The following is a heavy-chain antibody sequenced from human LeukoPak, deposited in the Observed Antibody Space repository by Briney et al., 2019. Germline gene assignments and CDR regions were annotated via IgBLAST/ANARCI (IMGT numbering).Heavy chain of an antibody. CDR3: ARHYYDSSGSIGEAFDI. CDR1: GGSISSSSYS. Sequence: SETLSLTCTVSGGSISSSSYSWGWIRRPPGKGLEWIGSIYYSGSTYYNPSLKSRVTISVDTSKNQFSLKLSSVTAADTAVYYCARHYYDSSGSIGEAFDIWGQGTMVTVSS. CDR2: IYYSGST. J-gene: IGHJ3*02. D-gene: IGHD3-22*01. V-gene: IGHV4-39*01.